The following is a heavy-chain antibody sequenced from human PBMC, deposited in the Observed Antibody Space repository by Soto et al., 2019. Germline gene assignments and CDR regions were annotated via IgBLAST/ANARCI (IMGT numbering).Heavy chain of an antibody. Sequence: QVQLQQWGAGLLKPSETLSLSCAVYGGSFSGYYWSWIRQPPGKGLEWIGESNHRGSTNYNPSLKSRVTISVDTSTNQFALKLSSVTAADTAVYYCARALGYTHGHLPIDSWGQGSLVTVSS. CDR3: ARALGYTHGHLPIDS. V-gene: IGHV4-34*01. CDR2: SNHRGST. CDR1: GGSFSGYY. J-gene: IGHJ4*02. D-gene: IGHD1-1*01.